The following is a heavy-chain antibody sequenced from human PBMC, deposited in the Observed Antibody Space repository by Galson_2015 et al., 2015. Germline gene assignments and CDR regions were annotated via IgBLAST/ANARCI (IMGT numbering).Heavy chain of an antibody. CDR3: ARGEPYNSGWYFSPLFDP. J-gene: IGHJ5*02. D-gene: IGHD6-19*01. V-gene: IGHV5-51*01. CDR1: GYTFTNYW. Sequence: QSGAEVIKPGESLTISCKASGYTFTNYWIGWVRQLPGKGLAWIGIIYPGDSATRYSPSFQGQVTLSVDKSITTPYLHWSSLKAWDPAMYFFARGEPYNSGWYFSPLFDPWGQGTLVTVSP. CDR2: IYPGDSAT.